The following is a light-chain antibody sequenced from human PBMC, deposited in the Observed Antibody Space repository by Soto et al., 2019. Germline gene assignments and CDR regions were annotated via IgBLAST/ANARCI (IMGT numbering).Light chain of an antibody. Sequence: ELGMTQSPAALSVSPGERATLSCRASQSVTTNMAWYQQKPVQAPRLLIYQTSLRAAGIPARFSASGSGTDFTLTISDVQPEDSAVYYCQQFDDSVPFGQGTRLEIK. J-gene: IGKJ5*01. CDR2: QTS. CDR3: QQFDDSVP. CDR1: QSVTTN. V-gene: IGKV3D-15*03.